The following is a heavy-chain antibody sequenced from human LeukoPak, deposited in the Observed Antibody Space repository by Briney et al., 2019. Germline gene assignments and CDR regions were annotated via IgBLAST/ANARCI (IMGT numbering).Heavy chain of an antibody. CDR3: ARQSPVTANGMDV. V-gene: IGHV4-34*01. CDR2: INHSGST. J-gene: IGHJ6*02. Sequence: PSGTLSLTCAVYGGSFSGYYWSWIRQPPGKGLEWIGEINHSGSTNYNPSLKSRVTISVDTSKNQFSLKLSSVTAADTAVYYCARQSPVTANGMDVWGQGTTVTVSS. CDR1: GGSFSGYY. D-gene: IGHD5-18*01.